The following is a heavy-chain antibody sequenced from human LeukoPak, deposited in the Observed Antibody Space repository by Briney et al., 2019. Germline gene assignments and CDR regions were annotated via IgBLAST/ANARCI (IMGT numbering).Heavy chain of an antibody. J-gene: IGHJ4*02. CDR1: GFTFSSYA. V-gene: IGHV3-23*01. CDR3: AKDHSGSYLDY. CDR2: ISGSGGST. D-gene: IGHD1-26*01. Sequence: PGGSLRLSXAASGFTFSSYAMSWVCQAPGKGLEWVSAISGSGGSTYYAGSVKGRFTISRDNSKNTLYLQMNSLRAEDTAVSYCAKDHSGSYLDYWGQGTLVTVSS.